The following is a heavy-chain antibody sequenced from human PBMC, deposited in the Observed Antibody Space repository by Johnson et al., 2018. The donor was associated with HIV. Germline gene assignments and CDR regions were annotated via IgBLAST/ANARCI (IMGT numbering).Heavy chain of an antibody. CDR3: PREKLDSSGYYDAFDI. Sequence: MQLVESGGGLVQPGGSLRLSCAASGFTFSSYWMSWVRQAPGKGLEWVANIRQDGSNKDYADSVKGRFSISRDNSKNTLYLQMNSLRAEDTAVYYCPREKLDSSGYYDAFDIWGQGTMVTVSS. CDR2: IRQDGSNK. J-gene: IGHJ3*02. V-gene: IGHV3-7*01. D-gene: IGHD3-22*01. CDR1: GFTFSSYW.